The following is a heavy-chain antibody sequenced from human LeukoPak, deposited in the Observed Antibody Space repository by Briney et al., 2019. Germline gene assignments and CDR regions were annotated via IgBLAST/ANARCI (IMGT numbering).Heavy chain of an antibody. CDR2: INPNSGGT. D-gene: IGHD3-16*02. V-gene: IGHV1-2*02. CDR1: GYTFTGYY. CDR3: AREYYDYVWGSYRYTVYYFDY. J-gene: IGHJ4*02. Sequence: VSVKVSCKASGYTFTGYYMHWVRQAPGQGLEWMGWINPNSGGTNYAQKFQGRVTMTRDTSISTAYMELSRLRSDDTAVYYCAREYYDYVWGSYRYTVYYFDYWGQGTLVTVSS.